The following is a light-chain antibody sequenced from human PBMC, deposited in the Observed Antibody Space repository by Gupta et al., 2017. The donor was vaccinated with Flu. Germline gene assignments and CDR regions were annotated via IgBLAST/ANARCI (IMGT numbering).Light chain of an antibody. Sequence: HSVLTHPPSMSQAPGHRVTIRCPSPSLNIGAGYDVHWYQQLPGTAPKLLIYGNSNRPSGVPDRFSGSKSGTSASLAITGLQAEDEADYYCQSYDSSLSGSNYVFGTGTKVTVL. J-gene: IGLJ1*01. CDR2: GNS. CDR1: SLNIGAGYD. CDR3: QSYDSSLSGSNYV. V-gene: IGLV1-40*01.